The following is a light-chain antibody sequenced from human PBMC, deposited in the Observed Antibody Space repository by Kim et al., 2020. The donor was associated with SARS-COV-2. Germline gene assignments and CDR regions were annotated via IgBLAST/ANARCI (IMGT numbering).Light chain of an antibody. J-gene: IGKJ1*01. Sequence: SASVGDRITITCRASQNIDIYLNWYQKKAGKAPNLLIYYTSNLQSGVPSRFSGSGSGTDFTLTITSLQPEDFATYYCQQSYRIPTFGQGTKVDIK. CDR1: QNIDIY. V-gene: IGKV1-39*01. CDR2: YTS. CDR3: QQSYRIPT.